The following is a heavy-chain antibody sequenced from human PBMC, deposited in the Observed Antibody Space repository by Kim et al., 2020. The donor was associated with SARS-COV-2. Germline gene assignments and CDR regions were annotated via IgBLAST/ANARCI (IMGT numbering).Heavy chain of an antibody. D-gene: IGHD6-13*01. Sequence: SETLSLTCTVSGGSISSYYWSWIRQPPGKGLEWIGYIYYSGSTNYNPSLKSRVTISVDTSKNQFSLKLSSVTAADTAVYYCARGIAAAGSGWFGLQRWFDPWGQGTLVTVSS. CDR1: GGSISSYY. CDR3: ARGIAAAGSGWFGLQRWFDP. V-gene: IGHV4-59*01. CDR2: IYYSGST. J-gene: IGHJ5*02.